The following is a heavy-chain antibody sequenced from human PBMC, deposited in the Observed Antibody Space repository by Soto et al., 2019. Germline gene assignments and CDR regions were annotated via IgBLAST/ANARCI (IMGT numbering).Heavy chain of an antibody. CDR3: ARILAAAGDGDYYYYYMDV. CDR2: IDWDDDK. J-gene: IGHJ6*03. CDR1: GFSLSTSGMC. D-gene: IGHD6-13*01. Sequence: ESGPTLVNPTQTLTLTCTFSGFSLSTSGMCVSWIRQPPGKALEWLARIDWDDDKYYSTSLKTRLTISKDTSKNQVVLTMTNMDPVDTATYYCARILAAAGDGDYYYYYMDVWGKGTTVTVSS. V-gene: IGHV2-70*11.